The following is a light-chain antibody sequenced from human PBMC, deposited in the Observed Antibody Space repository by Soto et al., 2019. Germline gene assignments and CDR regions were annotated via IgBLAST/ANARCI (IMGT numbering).Light chain of an antibody. CDR3: QHSTTWT. J-gene: IGKJ1*01. V-gene: IGKV1-5*01. CDR1: QNISIW. CDR2: DSS. Sequence: SQMTQSPSSLSASVGDRVAMTCRASQNISIWLAWYQQRPGRAPRLLIYDSSSLESGVPSTFSGSGSETDFTLTISSLQPEDFATYSCQHSTTWTFGQGTKVDI.